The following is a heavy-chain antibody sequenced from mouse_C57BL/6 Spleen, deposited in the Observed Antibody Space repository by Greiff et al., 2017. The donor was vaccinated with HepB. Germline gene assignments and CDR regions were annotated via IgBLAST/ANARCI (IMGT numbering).Heavy chain of an antibody. D-gene: IGHD2-4*01. CDR3: ARRENDYDLYWYFDV. CDR1: GYTFTSYW. CDR2: IDPSDSYT. V-gene: IGHV1-69*01. Sequence: VQLQESGAELVMPGASVKLSCKASGYTFTSYWMHWVKQRPGQGLEWIGEIDPSDSYTNYNQKFKGKSTLTVDKSSSTAYMQLSSLTSEDSAVYYCARRENDYDLYWYFDVWGTGTTVTVSS. J-gene: IGHJ1*03.